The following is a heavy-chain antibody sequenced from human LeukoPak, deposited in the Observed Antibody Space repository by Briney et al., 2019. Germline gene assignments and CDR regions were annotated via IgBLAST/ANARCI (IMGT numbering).Heavy chain of an antibody. CDR1: GFTFSSYW. J-gene: IGHJ4*02. CDR3: ARGTDFWSGYDY. Sequence: GGSLRLSCAASGFTFSSYWMHWVRQAPGKGLVWVSRINSDGSSTSYADSVKGRFTISRDNAKNTLYLQMNSLRAEDTAVYYCARGTDFWSGYDYWGQGTLVTVSS. V-gene: IGHV3-74*01. D-gene: IGHD3-3*01. CDR2: INSDGSST.